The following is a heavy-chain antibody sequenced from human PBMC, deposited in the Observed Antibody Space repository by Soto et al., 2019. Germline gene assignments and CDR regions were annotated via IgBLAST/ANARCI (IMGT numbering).Heavy chain of an antibody. J-gene: IGHJ4*02. V-gene: IGHV3-30*18. CDR2: ISYDGSNK. Sequence: QVQLVESGGGVVQPGRSLRLSCAASGFTFSSYGMHWVRQAPGKGLEWVAVISYDGSNKYYADSVKGRFTISRDNSKNTLYLQMNSLRAEDTAVYYCAKAAAGPCDYWGQGTLVTVSS. D-gene: IGHD6-13*01. CDR1: GFTFSSYG. CDR3: AKAAAGPCDY.